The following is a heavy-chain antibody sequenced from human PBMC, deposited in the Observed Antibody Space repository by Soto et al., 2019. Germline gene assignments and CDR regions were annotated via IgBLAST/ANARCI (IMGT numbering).Heavy chain of an antibody. D-gene: IGHD1-26*01. CDR2: MNPNSGNI. V-gene: IGHV1-8*01. CDR3: ARDKDRLQLGGNYYYMLDG. Sequence: ASVKVSCKASGYTFTSYDINWVRQATGQGLEWMGWMNPNSGNIGYAQKFQGRVTMTRNTSISTAYMELSGLRSDDTAVYYCARDKDRLQLGGNYYYMLDGWGQGTAVTVSS. J-gene: IGHJ6*02. CDR1: GYTFTSYD.